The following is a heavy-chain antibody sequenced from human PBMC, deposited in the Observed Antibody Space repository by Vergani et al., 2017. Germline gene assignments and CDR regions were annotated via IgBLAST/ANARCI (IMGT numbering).Heavy chain of an antibody. CDR2: INSSGGST. CDR1: GYTFTSYY. Sequence: QVQLVQSGAEVKKPGASVKVSCKASGYTFTSYYMHWVRQAPGQGLEWMGIINSSGGSTSYAQMFQGRVTMTRDTSTSTVYMELSSLRSEDTAVYYCARVPNYYGSGFGMDVWGQGTTVTVSS. J-gene: IGHJ6*02. CDR3: ARVPNYYGSGFGMDV. V-gene: IGHV1-46*01. D-gene: IGHD3-10*01.